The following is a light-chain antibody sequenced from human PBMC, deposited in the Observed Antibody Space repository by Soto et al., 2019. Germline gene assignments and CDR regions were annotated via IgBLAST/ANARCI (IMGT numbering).Light chain of an antibody. CDR3: QHYNDWRWT. CDR2: GAS. J-gene: IGKJ1*01. Sequence: EIVMTQSPATLSVSPGEGATLSCRASQSINSKLAWYQQKRGQAPRLLIYGASTRATGVPARFSGSGSGTEFTLTISSLQSEDLAVYYCQHYNDWRWTFGQGTKVEIK. V-gene: IGKV3-15*01. CDR1: QSINSK.